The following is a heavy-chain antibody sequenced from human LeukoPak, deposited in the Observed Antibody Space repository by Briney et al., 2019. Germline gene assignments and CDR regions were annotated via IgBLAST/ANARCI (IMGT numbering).Heavy chain of an antibody. CDR1: GFTFSSYS. D-gene: IGHD1-20*01. CDR2: ISSSSSYI. J-gene: IGHJ3*02. Sequence: GGSLRLSCAASGFTFSSYSMNWVRQAPGKGLEWVSSISSSSSYIYYADSVKGRFTISRDNAKNSLYLQMNSLRAEDTAVYYCARYNSAEAFDIWGQGTMVTVSS. CDR3: ARYNSAEAFDI. V-gene: IGHV3-21*01.